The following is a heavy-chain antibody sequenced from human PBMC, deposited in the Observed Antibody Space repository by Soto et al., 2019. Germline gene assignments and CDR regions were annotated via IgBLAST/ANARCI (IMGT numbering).Heavy chain of an antibody. D-gene: IGHD2-2*01. J-gene: IGHJ5*02. CDR3: ARDEAPAAIGWFDP. CDR2: ISYDGSNK. V-gene: IGHV3-30-3*01. CDR1: GFTFSNYA. Sequence: PGGSLRLSCAASGFTFSNYAMHWVRQAPGKGLEWVAVISYDGSNKYYADSVKGRFTISRDNSKNTLYLQMNSLRAEDTAVYYCARDEAPAAIGWFDPWGQGTLVTVSS.